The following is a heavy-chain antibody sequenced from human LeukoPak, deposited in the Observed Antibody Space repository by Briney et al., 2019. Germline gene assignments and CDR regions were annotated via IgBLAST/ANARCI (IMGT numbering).Heavy chain of an antibody. CDR2: IKSKIDGGTI. CDR1: GFTFSDAW. D-gene: IGHD6-25*01. V-gene: IGHV3-15*01. Sequence: PGGSLRLSCEASGFTFSDAWMSWVRQAPGKGLEWVGRIKSKIDGGTIDYGAPVKGRFTISRDDSRNTLYLQMNSLKTEDTAVYYCTTRRQDGCWGQGTLVTVS. CDR3: TTRRQDGC. J-gene: IGHJ4*02.